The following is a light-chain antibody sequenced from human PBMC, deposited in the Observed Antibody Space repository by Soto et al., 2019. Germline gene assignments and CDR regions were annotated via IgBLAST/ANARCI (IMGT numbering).Light chain of an antibody. CDR2: AAS. CDR1: QGISSY. V-gene: IGKV1-9*01. CDR3: HQLDSFPIT. J-gene: IGKJ5*01. Sequence: DIQMTQSLSSLSASVGDRVTITCRASQGISSYLAWYQQKPGKAPKLLIYAASTLQSGVPSRFSGSGSGTDFTLTISSLQPEDFATYYCHQLDSFPITFGQGTRLEIK.